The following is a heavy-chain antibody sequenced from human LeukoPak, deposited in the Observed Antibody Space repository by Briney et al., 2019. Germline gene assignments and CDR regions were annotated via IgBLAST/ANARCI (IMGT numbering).Heavy chain of an antibody. Sequence: GGSLRLSCAASGFTFSSYGMHWVRQAPGKGLEWVAFIRYDGSDKYYADSVKGRFTISRDNSKNTLYLQMTSLRTDDTAVYYCARRWFFDLWGRGTLVTVSS. CDR1: GFTFSSYG. J-gene: IGHJ2*01. V-gene: IGHV3-30*02. CDR2: IRYDGSDK. CDR3: ARRWFFDL.